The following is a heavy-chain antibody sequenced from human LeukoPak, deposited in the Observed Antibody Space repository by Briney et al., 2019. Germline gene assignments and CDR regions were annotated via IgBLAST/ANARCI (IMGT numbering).Heavy chain of an antibody. CDR3: AKDWALFWFDP. J-gene: IGHJ5*02. D-gene: IGHD3-16*01. CDR1: GFTFSNYA. V-gene: IGHV3-30*02. Sequence: PPGGSLRLSCAASGFTFSNYAMHWVCQAPGKGLEWVAFIRYDAGNKYYADSVKGRFTISRDNSKNTLYLQMNSLRAEDTAVYYCAKDWALFWFDPWGQGTLVTVSS. CDR2: IRYDAGNK.